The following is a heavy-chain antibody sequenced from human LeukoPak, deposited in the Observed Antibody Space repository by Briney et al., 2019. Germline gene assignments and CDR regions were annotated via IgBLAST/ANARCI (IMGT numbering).Heavy chain of an antibody. CDR2: ISSSSSYI. CDR1: GFTFSSCS. J-gene: IGHJ4*02. Sequence: GGSLRLSCAASGFTFSSCSMNWVRQAPGKGLEWVSSISSSSSYIYYADSVKGRFTISRDSAKNSLYLQMSSLRAEDTAVYYCARGLIAAAGYFDYWGQGTLVTVSS. CDR3: ARGLIAAAGYFDY. D-gene: IGHD6-13*01. V-gene: IGHV3-21*01.